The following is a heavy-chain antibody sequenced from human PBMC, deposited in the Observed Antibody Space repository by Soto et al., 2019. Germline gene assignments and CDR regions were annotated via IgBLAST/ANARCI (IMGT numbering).Heavy chain of an antibody. Sequence: QVQLQESGPGLVKPSETLSVACIVSGGSVSRKNYYWGWIRQPPGKGLEWIGSIYDSGNLYHNPSLKSRVSMSVDTSKNQVSLKLRSVIASDTAIYYCAATSTLFGVRGRFDSWGQGTVVTVSS. CDR2: IYDSGNL. D-gene: IGHD3-3*01. J-gene: IGHJ5*01. V-gene: IGHV4-39*01. CDR1: GGSVSRKNYY. CDR3: AATSTLFGVRGRFDS.